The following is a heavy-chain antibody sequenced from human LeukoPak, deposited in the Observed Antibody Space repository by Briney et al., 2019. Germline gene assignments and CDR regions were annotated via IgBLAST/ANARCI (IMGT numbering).Heavy chain of an antibody. CDR1: GYTFTGYY. D-gene: IGHD1-26*01. Sequence: ASVKVSCKASGYTFTGYYMHWVRQAPGQGLEWMGWMNPNSGNTGYAQKFQGRVTITRNTSISTAYMELSSLRSEDTAAYYCARGTYSGSYFLGCWGQGTLVTVSS. J-gene: IGHJ4*02. CDR2: MNPNSGNT. CDR3: ARGTYSGSYFLGC. V-gene: IGHV1-8*03.